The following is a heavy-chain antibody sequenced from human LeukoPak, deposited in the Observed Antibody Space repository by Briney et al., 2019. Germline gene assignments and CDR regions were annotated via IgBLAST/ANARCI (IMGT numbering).Heavy chain of an antibody. CDR1: GFTFSSYG. CDR3: ARDLRWSHYWYFDL. Sequence: GRSLRLSCAASGFTFSSYGMRWVRQAPGKGLEWVAVIWYDGSNKYYADSVKGRFTISRDNSKNTLYLQMNSLRAEDTAVYYCARDLRWSHYWYFDLWGRGTLVTVSS. CDR2: IWYDGSNK. J-gene: IGHJ2*01. D-gene: IGHD2-15*01. V-gene: IGHV3-33*01.